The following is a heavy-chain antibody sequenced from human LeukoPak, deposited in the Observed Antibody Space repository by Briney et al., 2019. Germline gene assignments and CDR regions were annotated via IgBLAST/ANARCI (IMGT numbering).Heavy chain of an antibody. J-gene: IGHJ4*02. CDR1: GFTFSGFA. V-gene: IGHV3-23*05. D-gene: IGHD2-2*02. CDR3: AKTMGAIDHDY. CDR2: ITSSGIGT. Sequence: PGGSLRLSCAASGFTFSGFAMSWVRQAPGKGLEWVSTITSSGIGTYCADSVKGRFTTSRDKSKNTLYLQMNSLRAEDTAVYFCAKTMGAIDHDYWGQGTLVTVSS.